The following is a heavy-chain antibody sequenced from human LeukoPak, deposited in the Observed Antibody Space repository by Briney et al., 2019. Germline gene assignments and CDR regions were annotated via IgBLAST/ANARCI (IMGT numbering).Heavy chain of an antibody. Sequence: SETLSLTCTVSGGSISSSSYYWGWIRQPPGKGLEWIGSIYYSGSTYYNPSLKSRVTISVDTSKNQFSLKLSSVTAADTAVYYCAREGYYYDSSGYYLHWFDPWGQGTLVTVSS. V-gene: IGHV4-39*07. CDR3: AREGYYYDSSGYYLHWFDP. J-gene: IGHJ5*02. CDR2: IYYSGST. D-gene: IGHD3-22*01. CDR1: GGSISSSSYY.